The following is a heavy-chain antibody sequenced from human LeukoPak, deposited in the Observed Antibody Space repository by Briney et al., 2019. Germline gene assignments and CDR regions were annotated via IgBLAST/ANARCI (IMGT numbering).Heavy chain of an antibody. V-gene: IGHV1-69*13. CDR3: ARDRRGYCSSTSCYKDAFDI. Sequence: ASVKVSCKASGGTFSSYAISWVRQAPGQGLEWMGGIIPFFGTANYAQKFQGRVTITADESTSTAYMELSSLRSEDTAVYYCARDRRGYCSSTSCYKDAFDIWGQGTMVTVSS. J-gene: IGHJ3*02. D-gene: IGHD2-2*02. CDR1: GGTFSSYA. CDR2: IIPFFGTA.